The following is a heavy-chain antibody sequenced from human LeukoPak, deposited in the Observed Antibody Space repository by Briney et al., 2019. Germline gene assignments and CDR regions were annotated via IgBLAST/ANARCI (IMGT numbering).Heavy chain of an antibody. CDR2: IYYSWST. Sequence: SETLSLTCTVSGGSISSSSYYWGWIRQPPGKGLEWIGSIYYSWSTYYNPALKSRVTISVDTSKNQFSLKLSSVTAADTAVYYCARHNSGMEVGYWGQGTLVTVSS. V-gene: IGHV4-39*01. CDR3: ARHNSGMEVGY. D-gene: IGHD6-25*01. CDR1: GGSISSSSYY. J-gene: IGHJ4*02.